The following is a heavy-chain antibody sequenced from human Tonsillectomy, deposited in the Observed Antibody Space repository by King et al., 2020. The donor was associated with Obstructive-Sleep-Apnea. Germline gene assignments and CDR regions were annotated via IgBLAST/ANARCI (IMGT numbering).Heavy chain of an antibody. J-gene: IGHJ6*02. V-gene: IGHV4-30-4*01. CDR1: GGSISSDDYY. CDR3: ARGSDQSYHGYGGDVDGMDV. CDR2: IYYSGST. D-gene: IGHD4-23*01. Sequence: VQLQESGPGLVKPSQTLSLTCTVSGGSISSDDYYWSWIRQPPGKGLEWIGYIYYSGSTYYSPSLKSRLNISVYTSKNQFSLKLSSVTAADTAVYYCARGSDQSYHGYGGDVDGMDVWGQGTTVTVSS.